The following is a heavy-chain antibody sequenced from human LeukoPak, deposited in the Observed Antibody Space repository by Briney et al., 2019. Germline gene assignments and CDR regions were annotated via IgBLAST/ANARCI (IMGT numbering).Heavy chain of an antibody. CDR1: GFTFSRSW. D-gene: IGHD2-2*01. V-gene: IGHV3-7*01. CDR3: VRGVPVTPGIDY. Sequence: GGSLRLSCAASGFTFSRSWMTWVRQAPGKGLEWVANIKEDGSAKNYVDTVKGRFTISRDNAESSLYLQMSSLRDEDTAVYYCVRGVPVTPGIDYWGQGTLVTVSS. CDR2: IKEDGSAK. J-gene: IGHJ4*02.